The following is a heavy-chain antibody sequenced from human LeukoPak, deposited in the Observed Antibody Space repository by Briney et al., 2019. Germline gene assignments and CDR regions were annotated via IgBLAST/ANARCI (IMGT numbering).Heavy chain of an antibody. CDR1: GYAFTSYY. J-gene: IGHJ5*02. Sequence: GASVKVSCKASGYAFTSYYMHWVRQAPGQGLEWMGIINPSGGSTNYAQKFQGRVTMTRDMSTSTVYMELSSLRSEDTAVYYCARDGGDYYDSSGHGWFDPWGQGTLVTVSS. D-gene: IGHD3-22*01. CDR2: INPSGGST. CDR3: ARDGGDYYDSSGHGWFDP. V-gene: IGHV1-46*01.